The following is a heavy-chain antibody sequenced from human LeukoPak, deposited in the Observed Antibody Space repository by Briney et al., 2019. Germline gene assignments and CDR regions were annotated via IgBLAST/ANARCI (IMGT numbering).Heavy chain of an antibody. CDR2: INHSGST. CDR1: GGSFSGYY. J-gene: IGHJ4*02. D-gene: IGHD3-10*01. V-gene: IGHV4-34*01. CDR3: ARVCADGSGFLFDY. Sequence: PSETLSLTCAVYGGSFSGYYWSWIRQPPGKGLEWIGEINHSGSTDYNPSLKSRVTISVDASKNQFSLKLSSVTAADTAVYYCARVCADGSGFLFDYWGQGTLVTVSS.